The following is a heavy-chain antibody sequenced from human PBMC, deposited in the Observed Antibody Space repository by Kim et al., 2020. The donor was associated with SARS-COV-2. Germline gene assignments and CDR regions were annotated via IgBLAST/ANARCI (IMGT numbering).Heavy chain of an antibody. D-gene: IGHD2-21*02. V-gene: IGHV4-34*01. J-gene: IGHJ5*02. CDR3: ARGAYGGNSFMGFDP. Sequence: PSLKSRVTVSVDTSKNPFSLRLSSVTAADTAVYYCARGAYGGNSFMGFDPWGQGTLVTVSS.